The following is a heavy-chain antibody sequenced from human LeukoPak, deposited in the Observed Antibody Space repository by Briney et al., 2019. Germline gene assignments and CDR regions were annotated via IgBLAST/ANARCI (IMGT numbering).Heavy chain of an antibody. V-gene: IGHV4-61*02. CDR3: ARDPGDGYCSSTSCYRFGAFDI. J-gene: IGHJ3*02. CDR2: IYTSGST. CDR1: GGSISSGSYY. Sequence: RSSETLSLTCTVSGGSISSGSYYWSWIRQPAGKGLEWIGRIYTSGSTNYNPSLKSRVTISVDTSKNQFSLKLSSVTAADTAVYYCARDPGDGYCSSTSCYRFGAFDIWGQGTMVTVSS. D-gene: IGHD2-2*02.